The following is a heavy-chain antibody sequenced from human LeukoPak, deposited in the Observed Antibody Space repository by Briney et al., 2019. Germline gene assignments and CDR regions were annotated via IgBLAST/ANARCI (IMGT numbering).Heavy chain of an antibody. J-gene: IGHJ6*03. CDR2: IKEDANEE. D-gene: IGHD2-2*01. CDR3: ARAGYCTSNSCYSPNFYYMDV. Sequence: GGSLRLSCAASGFTFRSYRMSWVRQAPGKGPEWVANIKEDANEEYYVDSVRGRFIISRDNAKNSLSLQMYSLRADDTAVYYCARAGYCTSNSCYSPNFYYMDVWGKGTTVAVSS. V-gene: IGHV3-7*01. CDR1: GFTFRSYR.